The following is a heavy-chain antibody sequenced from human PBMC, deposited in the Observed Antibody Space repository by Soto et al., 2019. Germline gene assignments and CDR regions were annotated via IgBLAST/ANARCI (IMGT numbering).Heavy chain of an antibody. V-gene: IGHV3-48*02. CDR2: IPGSSSPI. J-gene: IGHJ3*02. Sequence: EVRLVESGGGLVQPGGSLRLSCAASGFTFSSSAMNWVRQAPGKGPEWISYIPGSSSPIFQADSVKGRFTISRDNAKNSVYLQMNSLRDEDTALYYCARGRDHGFEIWGQGTMVTVSS. CDR3: ARGRDHGFEI. CDR1: GFTFSSSA.